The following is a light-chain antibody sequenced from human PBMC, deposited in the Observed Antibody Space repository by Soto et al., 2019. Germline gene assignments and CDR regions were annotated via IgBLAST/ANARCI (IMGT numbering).Light chain of an antibody. J-gene: IGKJ5*01. V-gene: IGKV3-15*01. Sequence: ERVMIQIKATPSMSPGERATLSCRASQSVSSNLAWYQQKPGQAPRLLIYGASTRATGIPARFSGSGSGTEFTLTISSLQSEDFAVYYGQQYNIWPFVNFGQAPRLEIK. CDR3: QQYNIWPFVN. CDR1: QSVSSN. CDR2: GAS.